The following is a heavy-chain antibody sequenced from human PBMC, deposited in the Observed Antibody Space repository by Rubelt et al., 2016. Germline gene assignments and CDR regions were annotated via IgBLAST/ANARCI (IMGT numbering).Heavy chain of an antibody. CDR3: ARAWGMRSGWFDY. V-gene: IGHV3-53*01. CDR2: VDSGGTT. J-gene: IGHJ4*02. CDR1: GFTVSVNY. D-gene: IGHD2-8*01. Sequence: VQLVESGGGVVQPGGSLRLSCAVSGFTVSVNYMCWVRQAPGKGLEWVSLVDSGGTTYYADSVKGRFIISRDTSLYHQMNSLRVEDTGTYYCARAWGMRSGWFDYWGQGTLVTVSS.